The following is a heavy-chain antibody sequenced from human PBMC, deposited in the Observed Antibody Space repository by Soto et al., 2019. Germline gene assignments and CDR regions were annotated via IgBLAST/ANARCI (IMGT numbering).Heavy chain of an antibody. CDR2: IWYDGSNK. V-gene: IGHV3-33*01. CDR3: ARGNPNYYYYYYMDV. Sequence: QVQLVESGGGVVQPGRSLRLPCAASGFTFSSYGMHWVRQAPGKGLEWVAVIWYDGSNKYYADSVKGRFTISRDNSKNTLYLQMNSLRAEDTAVYYCARGNPNYYYYYYMDVWGKGTTVTVSS. CDR1: GFTFSSYG. J-gene: IGHJ6*03.